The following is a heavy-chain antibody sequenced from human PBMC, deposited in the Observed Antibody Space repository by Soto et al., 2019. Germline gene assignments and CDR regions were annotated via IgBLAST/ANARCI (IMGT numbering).Heavy chain of an antibody. J-gene: IGHJ4*02. V-gene: IGHV4-31*03. CDR1: GASISSGSYY. CDR2: ISNSGST. Sequence: QVQLQESGPGLVKPSQTLSLTCTVSGASISSGSYYWSWIRQLPGKGLEWIGYISNSGSTYYNPSLKSRVTISVDTSKNQFSLRVSSVTAADTAVYYCASAVYSNHVYWGQGTLVTVSS. D-gene: IGHD4-4*01. CDR3: ASAVYSNHVY.